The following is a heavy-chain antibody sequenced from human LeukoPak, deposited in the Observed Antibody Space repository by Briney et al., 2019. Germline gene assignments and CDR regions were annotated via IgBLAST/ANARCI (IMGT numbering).Heavy chain of an antibody. CDR3: AGAPYGITRIDY. CDR2: IYYSGST. Sequence: PSETLSLTCTVSGGSISSYYWSWIRQPPGKGLEWIGYIYYSGSTNYNPSLKSRVTISVDTSKNQFSLKLSSVTAADTAVYYCAGAPYGITRIDYWGQGTLVTVSS. V-gene: IGHV4-59*08. D-gene: IGHD3-10*01. CDR1: GGSISSYY. J-gene: IGHJ4*02.